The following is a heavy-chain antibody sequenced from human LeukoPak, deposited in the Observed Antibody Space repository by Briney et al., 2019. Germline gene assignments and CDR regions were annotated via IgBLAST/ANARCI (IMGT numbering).Heavy chain of an antibody. CDR1: GFTFSSYS. Sequence: GGSLRLSCAASGFTFSSYSMNWVRQAPGKGLEWVSSISSSSSYIYYADSVKGRFTISRDNAKNSLYLQMNSLRAEDTAVYYCAKALYPPGIAVAGLKLATTTTGYYGMDVWGQGTTVTVSS. J-gene: IGHJ6*02. CDR2: ISSSSSYI. D-gene: IGHD6-19*01. V-gene: IGHV3-21*04. CDR3: AKALYPPGIAVAGLKLATTTTGYYGMDV.